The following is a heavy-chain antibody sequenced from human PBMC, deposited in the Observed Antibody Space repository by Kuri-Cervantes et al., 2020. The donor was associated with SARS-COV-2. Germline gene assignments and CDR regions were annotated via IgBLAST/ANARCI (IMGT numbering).Heavy chain of an antibody. D-gene: IGHD3-22*01. Sequence: ASVKVSCKASGYTFTGYYMHWLRQAPGQGLEWMGWINPNSGGTNYAQKFQSWVTMTRDTSISTVYMELSRMRSDETAVYYCARSTPLRRLVVISQGGAFDIWGQGTMVTVSS. J-gene: IGHJ3*02. CDR2: INPNSGGT. CDR1: GYTFTGYY. V-gene: IGHV1-2*04. CDR3: ARSTPLRRLVVISQGGAFDI.